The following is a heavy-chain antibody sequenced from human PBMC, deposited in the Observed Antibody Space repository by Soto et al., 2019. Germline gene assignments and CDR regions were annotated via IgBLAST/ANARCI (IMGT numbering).Heavy chain of an antibody. V-gene: IGHV1-8*01. Sequence: ASVQVSYKASGYTFSNYDINWVRQAPGQWLEWMGWMTSNSGDTDHAQKFQSRLNLTRDTSISTAYMELSSLRSEDTAVYYCARGGKYGCFYYIDYWGQGALVTVSS. CDR1: GYTFSNYD. CDR2: MTSNSGDT. CDR3: ARGGKYGCFYYIDY. J-gene: IGHJ4*02. D-gene: IGHD3-10*01.